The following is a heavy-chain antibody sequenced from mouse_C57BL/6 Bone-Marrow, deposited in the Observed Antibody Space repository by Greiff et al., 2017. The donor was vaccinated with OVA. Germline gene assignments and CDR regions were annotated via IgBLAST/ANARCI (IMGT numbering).Heavy chain of an antibody. CDR1: GYTFTSYW. D-gene: IGHD4-1*01. CDR3: ERNWAFWYCDV. CDR2: IHPNSGST. Sequence: QVQLQQPGAELVKPGASVKLSCKASGYTFTSYWMHWVKQRPGQGLEWIGMIHPNSGSTNYNEKFKSKATLTVDKSSSTAYMQLSSLTSEDSAVYDCERNWAFWYCDVWGKGTTVTVSS. V-gene: IGHV1-64*01. J-gene: IGHJ1*03.